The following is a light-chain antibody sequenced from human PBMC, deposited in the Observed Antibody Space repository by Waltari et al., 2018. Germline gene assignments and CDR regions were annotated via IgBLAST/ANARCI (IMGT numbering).Light chain of an antibody. CDR3: QQRASWPNT. CDR2: GTY. Sequence: EIVLTQSPATLSLSPGEGATLSCRASQSVSNYLAWYQQKPGQAPRLLIYGTYNRATGIPARFSGSGSCTDFTLTISSLEPEDFAVYYCQQRASWPNTFGQGTKLEIK. CDR1: QSVSNY. V-gene: IGKV3-11*01. J-gene: IGKJ2*01.